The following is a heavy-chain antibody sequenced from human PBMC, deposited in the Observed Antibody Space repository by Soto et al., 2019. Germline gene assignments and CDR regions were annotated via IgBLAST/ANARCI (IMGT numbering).Heavy chain of an antibody. D-gene: IGHD5-18*01. J-gene: IGHJ3*02. CDR1: GFTFSSYA. Sequence: EVQLVESGGGLVQPGGSLRLSCSASGFTFSSYAMHWVRQAPGKGPEYVSAISSNGGSTYYADSVKGRFTISRDNSKNTLYLQVSRLRDEYPAVYYCAKQDGYSYAVDIWGQGTMVTASS. CDR2: ISSNGGST. CDR3: AKQDGYSYAVDI. V-gene: IGHV3-64D*06.